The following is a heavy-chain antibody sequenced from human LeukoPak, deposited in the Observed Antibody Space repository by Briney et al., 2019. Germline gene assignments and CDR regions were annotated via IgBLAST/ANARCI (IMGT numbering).Heavy chain of an antibody. CDR1: GGSISSYY. D-gene: IGHD3-16*01. Sequence: PSETLSLTCTVSGGSISSYYWSWIRQPPGKGLEWIGYIYYSGSTNYNPSLKSRVTISVDTSKNQFSLKLSSVTAADTAVYYCAGVYYDYVWGSLGGYYYGMDVWGQGTTVTVSS. CDR3: AGVYYDYVWGSLGGYYYGMDV. CDR2: IYYSGST. V-gene: IGHV4-59*01. J-gene: IGHJ6*02.